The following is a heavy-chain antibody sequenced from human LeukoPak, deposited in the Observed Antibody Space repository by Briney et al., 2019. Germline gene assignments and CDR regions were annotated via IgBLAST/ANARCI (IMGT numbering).Heavy chain of an antibody. CDR1: GGSICSYY. CDR2: IYYSGST. Sequence: SETLSLTCTVSGGSICSYYWSWIRQPPGKGLEWIGYIYYSGSTHYNPSLKSRVTISVKTSKNQFSLKLSSVTAADTAIYYCARVTGYMIEDYFDYWGQGTLVTVSS. J-gene: IGHJ4*02. CDR3: ARVTGYMIEDYFDY. V-gene: IGHV4-59*01. D-gene: IGHD3-22*01.